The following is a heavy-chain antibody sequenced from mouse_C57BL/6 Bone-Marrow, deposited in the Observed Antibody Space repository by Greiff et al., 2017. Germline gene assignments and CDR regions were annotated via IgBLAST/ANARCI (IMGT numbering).Heavy chain of an antibody. D-gene: IGHD2-5*01. J-gene: IGHJ1*03. V-gene: IGHV10-1*01. Sequence: EVQLVESGGGLVQPKGSLKLSCAASGFSFNTYAMNWVRQAPGKGLEWVARIRSKSNNYATYYADSVKDRFTISRDDSESMLYLQMNNLKTEDTAMYYCVRHGAYYSNHRYFDVWGTGTTVTVSS. CDR1: GFSFNTYA. CDR3: VRHGAYYSNHRYFDV. CDR2: IRSKSNNYAT.